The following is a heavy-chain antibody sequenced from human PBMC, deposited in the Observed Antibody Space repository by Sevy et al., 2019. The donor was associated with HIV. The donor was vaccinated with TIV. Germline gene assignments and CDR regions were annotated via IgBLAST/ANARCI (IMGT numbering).Heavy chain of an antibody. Sequence: GGSLRLSCAASGFTFSSYSMNWVRQAPGKGLEWVPYISSSSSTIYYADSVKGRFTISRDNAKNSLYLQMNSLRDEDRAVYYCARGSLVGSYDVFDIRGQGTMVTVSS. CDR2: ISSSSSTI. V-gene: IGHV3-48*02. CDR1: GFTFSSYS. CDR3: ARGSLVGSYDVFDI. D-gene: IGHD3-10*01. J-gene: IGHJ3*02.